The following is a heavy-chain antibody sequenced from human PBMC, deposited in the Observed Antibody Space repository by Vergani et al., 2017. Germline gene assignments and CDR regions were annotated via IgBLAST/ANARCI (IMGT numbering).Heavy chain of an antibody. CDR3: ARVGIAVAGTTPGGRMDV. CDR2: IIPIFGTA. Sequence: QVQLVQSGAEVKKPGSSVKVSCKASGGTFSSYAISWVRQAPGQGLEWMGGIIPIFGTANYAQKFQGRVTITADESTSTAYMELSSLRSEDTAVYYCARVGIAVAGTTPGGRMDVWRQGTTVTVSS. D-gene: IGHD6-19*01. CDR1: GGTFSSYA. V-gene: IGHV1-69*01. J-gene: IGHJ6*01.